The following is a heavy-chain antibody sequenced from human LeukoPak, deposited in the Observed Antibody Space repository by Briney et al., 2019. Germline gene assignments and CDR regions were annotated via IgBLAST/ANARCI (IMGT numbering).Heavy chain of an antibody. CDR2: IYSGGST. CDR1: GFTVSSNY. D-gene: IGHD3-22*01. CDR3: ARETYYYASSAPNGDAFDI. J-gene: IGHJ3*02. V-gene: IGHV3-66*01. Sequence: GGSLRLSCAASGFTVSSNYMSWVRQAPGKGLEWVSVIYSGGSTYYADSVKGRFTISRDNSKNTLYLQMNSLRAEDTAVYYCARETYYYASSAPNGDAFDIWGQGTMVTVSS.